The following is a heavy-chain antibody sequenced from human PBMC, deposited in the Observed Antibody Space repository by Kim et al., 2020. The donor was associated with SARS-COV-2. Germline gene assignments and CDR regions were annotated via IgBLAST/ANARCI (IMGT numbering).Heavy chain of an antibody. CDR2: IYYSGST. V-gene: IGHV4-59*01. Sequence: SETLSLTCTASGGSISSYYWSWIRQPPGKGLEWIGYIYYSGSTNYNPSLKSRVTISVDTSKNQFSLKLSSVTAADTAVYYCARAGVRGVWPYYYYYGMDVWGQGTTVTVSS. CDR1: GGSISSYY. D-gene: IGHD3-10*01. CDR3: ARAGVRGVWPYYYYYGMDV. J-gene: IGHJ6*02.